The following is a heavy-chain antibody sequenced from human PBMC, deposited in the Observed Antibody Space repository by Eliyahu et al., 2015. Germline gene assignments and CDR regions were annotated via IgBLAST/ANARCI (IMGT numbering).Heavy chain of an antibody. CDR2: IYHTGST. V-gene: IGHV4-61*01. J-gene: IGHJ4*02. Sequence: QVQLQESGQGLVKPSETLSLSCXVSGGSVSSGSYYWYWIRQPPGKGLEWIGYIYHTGSTSYNPSLKSRVTISVDTSKNQFSLKVNSVTAADTAVYYCARADLAFLIDYWGQGTLVTVSS. CDR3: ARADLAFLIDY. CDR1: GGSVSSGSYY.